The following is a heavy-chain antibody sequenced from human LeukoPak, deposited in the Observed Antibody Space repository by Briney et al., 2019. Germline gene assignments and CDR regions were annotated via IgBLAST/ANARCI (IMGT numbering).Heavy chain of an antibody. CDR3: AKDLLATISPIDY. Sequence: GGSLRLSCAASGFTFSSYGVHWVRQAPGKGLEWVAFIRYDGSNKYYADSVKGRFTISRDNSKNTLYLQMNSLRAEDTAVYYCAKDLLATISPIDYWGQGTPVTVSS. CDR1: GFTFSSYG. D-gene: IGHD5-12*01. V-gene: IGHV3-30*02. CDR2: IRYDGSNK. J-gene: IGHJ4*02.